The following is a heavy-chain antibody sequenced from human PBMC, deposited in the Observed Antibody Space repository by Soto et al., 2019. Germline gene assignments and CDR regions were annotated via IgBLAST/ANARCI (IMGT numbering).Heavy chain of an antibody. J-gene: IGHJ6*03. Sequence: SETLSLTCGVYGGSFSNYYWSWIRQPPGKGLEWIGEINHSGSTNYNPSLESRVTMSVDASKNQFSLKLSSVTVADTAVYFCARVGGGYDYRRRRHGEYFYYYYMAVWDKGTTVTVSS. D-gene: IGHD5-12*01. CDR1: GGSFSNYY. V-gene: IGHV4-34*01. CDR3: ARVGGGYDYRRRRHGEYFYYYYMAV. CDR2: INHSGST.